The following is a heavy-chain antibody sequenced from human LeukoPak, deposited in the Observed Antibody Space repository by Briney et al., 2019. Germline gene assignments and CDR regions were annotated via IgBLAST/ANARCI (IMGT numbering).Heavy chain of an antibody. V-gene: IGHV3-49*03. D-gene: IGHD3-22*01. CDR1: GFTFGDYA. CDR2: IRSRAYGGTT. CDR3: TRVVHYYDSSGYQKYYFDY. Sequence: PGGSLRLSCTASGFTFGDYAMSWFRQAPGKGLEWVGFIRSRAYGGTTEYAASVKGRFTIPRDDSKSIAYLQMNSLKTEDTAVYYCTRVVHYYDSSGYQKYYFDYWGQGTLVTVSS. J-gene: IGHJ4*02.